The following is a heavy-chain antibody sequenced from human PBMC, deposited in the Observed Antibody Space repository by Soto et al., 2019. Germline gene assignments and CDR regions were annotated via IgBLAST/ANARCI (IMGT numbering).Heavy chain of an antibody. CDR3: ARDLKVRGVPDGMGV. V-gene: IGHV1-69*06. D-gene: IGHD3-10*01. Sequence: SVKVSCKASGGTFSSYAISWVRQAPGQGLEWMGGIIPIFGTANYEQKFQGRVTITADKSTSIAYMELSSLRAEDTAVYYCARDLKVRGVPDGMGVWGQGTTVTVSS. CDR1: GGTFSSYA. CDR2: IIPIFGTA. J-gene: IGHJ6*02.